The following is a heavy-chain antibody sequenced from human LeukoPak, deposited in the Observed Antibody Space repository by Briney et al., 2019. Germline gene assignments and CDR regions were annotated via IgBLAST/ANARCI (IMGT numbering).Heavy chain of an antibody. CDR3: ARRWGSGIRGAFDI. Sequence: ASVKVSCKASGYIFISYGISWVRQAPGQGLEWMGWISGNNGKTNYAKKFQVRVTMTTDTSTSTTYMELRSLRSDDTAIYYCARRWGSGIRGAFDIWGQGTMVTVSS. V-gene: IGHV1-18*01. J-gene: IGHJ3*02. CDR2: ISGNNGKT. CDR1: GYIFISYG. D-gene: IGHD3-10*01.